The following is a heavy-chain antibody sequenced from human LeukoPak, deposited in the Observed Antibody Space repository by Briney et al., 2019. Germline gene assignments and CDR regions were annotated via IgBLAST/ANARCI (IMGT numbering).Heavy chain of an antibody. CDR1: GFXFRSHA. V-gene: IGHV3-23*01. CDR3: AKRPIEAVGSEYYDD. D-gene: IGHD6-13*01. CDR2: ISDSGADT. Sequence: PGGSLRLSCAASGFXFRSHAMSWVRQAPGKGLDWVSLISDSGADTYYADSVRGRFTVSRDNSKNTLYLQMNSLRVEDTAVYYCAKRPIEAVGSEYYDDWGQGTLVTVS. J-gene: IGHJ4*02.